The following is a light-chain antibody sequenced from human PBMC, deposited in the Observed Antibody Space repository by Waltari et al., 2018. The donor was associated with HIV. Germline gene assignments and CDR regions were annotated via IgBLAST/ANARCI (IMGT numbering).Light chain of an antibody. CDR2: RNN. Sequence: QSVLTQPPSASGTPGQRVTLSCSGSSSNIGRNYVCWYQQLPGTAPKLLIDRNNERPSGVPDRFSGSKSGTSASLAISGLRSEDEADYYCAAWDDSLSGLYVFGTGTKVTVL. V-gene: IGLV1-47*01. CDR3: AAWDDSLSGLYV. J-gene: IGLJ1*01. CDR1: SSNIGRNY.